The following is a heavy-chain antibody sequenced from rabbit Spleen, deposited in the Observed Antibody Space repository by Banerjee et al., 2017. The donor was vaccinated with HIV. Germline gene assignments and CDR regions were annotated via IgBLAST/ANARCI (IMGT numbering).Heavy chain of an antibody. J-gene: IGHJ6*01. CDR1: GFSFGSNYY. CDR3: ARDTGTSFSTYGMDL. CDR2: IDSGSSGYT. Sequence: VESGGGLVKPGASLTLTCTASGFSFGSNYYMCWVRQAPGRGLEWIACIDSGSSGYTYYATWAKGRFTISRASSTTVFLQMTSLTAADTATYFCARDTGTSFSTYGMDLWGPGTLVTVS. V-gene: IGHV1S40*01. D-gene: IGHD7-1*01.